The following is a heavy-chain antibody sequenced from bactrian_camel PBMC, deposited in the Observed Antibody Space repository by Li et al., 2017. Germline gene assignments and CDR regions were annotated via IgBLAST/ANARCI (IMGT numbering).Heavy chain of an antibody. CDR3: AAGPGDWRTLASRMRTAGFGY. D-gene: IGHD8*01. J-gene: IGHJ6*01. CDR1: GLSYNKYC. CDR2: FDEDGSS. V-gene: IGHV3S53*01. Sequence: QPGGSMRLSCDTSGLSYNKYCMGWFRQLPGKEREMVAGFDEDGSSSYKTSVKGRFTISLDNARNTLYLQMNSLKPEDTAMYYCAAGPGDWRTLASRMRTAGFGYWGQGTQVTVS.